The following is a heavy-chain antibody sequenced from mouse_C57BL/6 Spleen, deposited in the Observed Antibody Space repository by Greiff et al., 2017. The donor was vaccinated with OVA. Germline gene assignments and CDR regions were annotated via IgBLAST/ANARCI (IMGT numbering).Heavy chain of an antibody. D-gene: IGHD2-3*01. J-gene: IGHJ4*01. V-gene: IGHV1-19*01. CDR2: INPYNGGT. CDR1: GYTFTDYY. Sequence: VQLKQSGPVLVKPGASVKMSCKASGYTFTDYYMNWVKQSHGKSLEWIGVINPYNGGTSYNQKFKGKATLTVDKSSSTAYMELNSLTSEDSAVYYCARSGYYGAMDYWGQGTSVTVSS. CDR3: ARSGYYGAMDY.